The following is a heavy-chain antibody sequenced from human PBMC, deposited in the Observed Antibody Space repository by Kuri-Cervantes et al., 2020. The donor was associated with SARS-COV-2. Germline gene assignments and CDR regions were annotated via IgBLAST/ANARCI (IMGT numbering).Heavy chain of an antibody. D-gene: IGHD1-1*01. V-gene: IGHV1-8*02. CDR1: GYTLTSYD. J-gene: IGHJ3*02. CDR3: ARDLLYELERRKNPDAFDI. CDR2: MNPNSGNT. Sequence: ASVKVSCKASGYTLTSYDINWVRQATGQGLEWMGWMNPNSGNTGYAQKFQGRVTMTRNTSISTAYMELSSLRSEDTAVYYCARDLLYELERRKNPDAFDIWGQGTMVTVSS.